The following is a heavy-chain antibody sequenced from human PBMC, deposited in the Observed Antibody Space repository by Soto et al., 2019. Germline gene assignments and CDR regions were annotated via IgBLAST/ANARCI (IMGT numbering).Heavy chain of an antibody. CDR3: ARDQSMTTVTTIDY. CDR1: GYTFTSYG. D-gene: IGHD4-17*01. J-gene: IGHJ4*02. V-gene: IGHV1-18*04. Sequence: ASVKVSCKASGYTFTSYGISWVRQAPGQGIERMGWISAYNGNTNYPQKLQGRVTMTTDTSTSTAYMELRSLRSDDTSVYYCARDQSMTTVTTIDYWRQGTLVTVSS. CDR2: ISAYNGNT.